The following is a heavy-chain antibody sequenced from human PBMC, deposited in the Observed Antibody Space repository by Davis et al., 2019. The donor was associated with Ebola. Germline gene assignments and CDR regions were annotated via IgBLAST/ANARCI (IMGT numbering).Heavy chain of an antibody. V-gene: IGHV3-21*01. CDR2: ISSSSSYI. Sequence: GESLKISCAASGFTFSRYSMSWVRQAPGKGLEWVSSISSSSSYIYYADSVKGRFTISRDNAKNSLYLQMNSLRAEDTAVYYCARDGDYYDSSGKLDYWGQGTLVTVSS. CDR1: GFTFSRYS. CDR3: ARDGDYYDSSGKLDY. J-gene: IGHJ4*02. D-gene: IGHD3-22*01.